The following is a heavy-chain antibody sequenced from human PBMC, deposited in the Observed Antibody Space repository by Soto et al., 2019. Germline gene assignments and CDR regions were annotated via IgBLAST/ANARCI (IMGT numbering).Heavy chain of an antibody. Sequence: LRLSCAASGFTFSSYAMSWVRQAPGKGLEWVSGISGSGGSTYYADSVKGRFTISRDNSKNTLYLQMNSLRAEDTAVYYCAKLNYDILTGYTDVWGQGTTVTVSS. V-gene: IGHV3-23*01. D-gene: IGHD3-9*01. CDR1: GFTFSSYA. J-gene: IGHJ6*02. CDR2: ISGSGGST. CDR3: AKLNYDILTGYTDV.